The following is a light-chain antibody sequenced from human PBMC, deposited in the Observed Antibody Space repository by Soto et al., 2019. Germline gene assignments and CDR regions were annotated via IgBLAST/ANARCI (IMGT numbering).Light chain of an antibody. CDR3: QSYDSSLSDNVV. J-gene: IGLJ2*01. CDR1: SSNIGAGYD. Sequence: QSVLTQPPSVSGAPGQRVTISCTGSSSNIGAGYDVHWYQQFPGTAPKLLIYGNTNRPSGVPDRFSVSKSGTSASLAITGLQAEDEADYYCQSYDSSLSDNVVFGGGNKLTVL. CDR2: GNT. V-gene: IGLV1-40*01.